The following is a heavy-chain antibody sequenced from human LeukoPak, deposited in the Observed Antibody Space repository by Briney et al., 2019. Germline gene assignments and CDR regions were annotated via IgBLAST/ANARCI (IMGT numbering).Heavy chain of an antibody. CDR1: GYTFTSYG. CDR3: ARDPHWSTVVPAAMFDP. V-gene: IGHV1-18*01. Sequence: ASVKVSCKASGYTFTSYGISWVRRAPGQGLEWMGWISAYNGNTNYAQKLQGRVTMTTDTFTSTAYMELRSLRSDDTAVYYCARDPHWSTVVPAAMFDPWGQGTLVTVSS. D-gene: IGHD2-2*01. J-gene: IGHJ5*02. CDR2: ISAYNGNT.